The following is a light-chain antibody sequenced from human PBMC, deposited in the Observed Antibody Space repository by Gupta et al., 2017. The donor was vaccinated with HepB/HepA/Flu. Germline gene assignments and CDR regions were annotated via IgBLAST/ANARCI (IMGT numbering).Light chain of an antibody. CDR1: NIDTYR. CDR3: QVWNGNGDQARV. J-gene: IGLJ1*01. Sequence: SYVVTQPPSVSVAPGETANLPCTGQNIDTYRVHWYRQRAGQAPVLVLYDDSDRPSGIPERISGSNSGNTATLTITRAEAGDEADYYCQVWNGNGDQARVFGPGTKVTVL. CDR2: DDS. V-gene: IGLV3-21*02.